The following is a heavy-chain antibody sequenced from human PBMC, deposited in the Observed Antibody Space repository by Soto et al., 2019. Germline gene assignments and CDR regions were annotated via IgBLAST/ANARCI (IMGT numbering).Heavy chain of an antibody. CDR2: ISSSGSTI. V-gene: IGHV3-48*02. CDR1: GFTFSNYG. CDR3: ARGGAARPDY. D-gene: IGHD6-6*01. J-gene: IGHJ4*02. Sequence: EVQLVESGGGLVQRGGSLRLSCAVSGFTFSNYGLNWVRQAPGKGLAWVSYISSSGSTIQYADSVKGRLTISRDNAKNSLYLQMNSLRDEDTAVYYCARGGAARPDYWGQGTLVTVSS.